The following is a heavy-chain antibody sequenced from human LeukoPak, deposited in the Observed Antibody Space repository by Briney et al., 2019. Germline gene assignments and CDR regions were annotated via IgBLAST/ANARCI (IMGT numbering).Heavy chain of an antibody. CDR1: GDSINSSY. D-gene: IGHD5-24*01. J-gene: IGHJ4*02. CDR2: IHYSGST. V-gene: IGHV4-59*01. Sequence: PSETLSPTCSVSGDSINSSYWSWIRQPPGKGLEWIGYIHYSGSTNYNPSLKSRVTISVDTSKNQFSLKLSSVTAADTAVYYCARTALHGSTDYWGQGTLVTVSS. CDR3: ARTALHGSTDY.